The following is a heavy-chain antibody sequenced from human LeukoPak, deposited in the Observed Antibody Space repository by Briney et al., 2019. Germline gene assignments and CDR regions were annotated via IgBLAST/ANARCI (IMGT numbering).Heavy chain of an antibody. CDR3: AQAYLS. J-gene: IGHJ5*02. Sequence: GGSLRLSCAASGFTFSSYEMNWVRQAPGRGLEWVSYISSSGTTIYYADSVKGRFTVSRDNAKNSLYLQMHSLRADDTAVYYCAQAYLSWGQGTLVTVSS. V-gene: IGHV3-48*03. CDR2: ISSSGTTI. CDR1: GFTFSSYE.